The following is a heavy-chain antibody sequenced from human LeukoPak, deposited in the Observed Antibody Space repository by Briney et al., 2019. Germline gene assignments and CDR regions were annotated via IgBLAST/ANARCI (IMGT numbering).Heavy chain of an antibody. D-gene: IGHD5-12*01. Sequence: GGSLRLSCAASGFTFSSYWMSWVRQAPGKGLEWVANINQGGSVQYYMDSVKGRFTISRDDAKNSLYVQMNSLRDEDTAVYYCARVEYSGWNLEYWGQGTLVTVSS. CDR1: GFTFSSYW. J-gene: IGHJ4*02. V-gene: IGHV3-7*01. CDR2: INQGGSVQ. CDR3: ARVEYSGWNLEY.